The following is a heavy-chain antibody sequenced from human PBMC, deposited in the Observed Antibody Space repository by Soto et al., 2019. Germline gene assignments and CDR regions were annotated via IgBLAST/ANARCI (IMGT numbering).Heavy chain of an antibody. CDR2: ITRGSNHI. Sequence: GGSLRLSCAASGFTFSSYAMSWVRQAPGKGLEWVSFITRGSNHIYYTDSVKGRFTISRDNAKNSLFLQMNGLRAEDTAVYYCARDPDADYTGSFSTPRSLDFWGQGTLVTVSS. CDR1: GFTFSSYA. D-gene: IGHD3-10*01. V-gene: IGHV3-21*01. CDR3: ARDPDADYTGSFSTPRSLDF. J-gene: IGHJ4*02.